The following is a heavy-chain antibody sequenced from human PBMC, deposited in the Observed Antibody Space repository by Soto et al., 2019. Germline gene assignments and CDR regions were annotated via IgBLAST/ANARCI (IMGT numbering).Heavy chain of an antibody. CDR2: IYPGDSDT. CDR1: GYSFNAYW. V-gene: IGHV5-51*01. J-gene: IGHJ4*02. CDR3: PSPLFQQYGGSGSCYYGGFGN. D-gene: IGHD2-15*01. Sequence: GAALKVSCKGSGYSFNAYWIGWVRQIPGKGLEWTGIIYPGDSDTRYSPSFQGQVTISADKSISTAYLQWSRLKASDTVMYYCPSPLFQQYGGSGSCYYGGFGNCGQGTLVSVSS.